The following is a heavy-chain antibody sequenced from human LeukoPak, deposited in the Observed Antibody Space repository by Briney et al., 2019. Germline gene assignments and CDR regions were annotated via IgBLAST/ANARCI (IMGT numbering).Heavy chain of an antibody. D-gene: IGHD3-3*01. CDR2: INQDGSET. CDR3: ARAVMYYEFS. V-gene: IGHV3-7*01. Sequence: RTGGSLRLSCAASGFTFSSWWMSWVRQAPGKGLEWVATINQDGSETYYVDSLEGRFTISRDNAKSSVFLQMNSLRVEDTAVYHCARAVMYYEFSGVQGTLVTVSS. J-gene: IGHJ4*02. CDR1: GFTFSSWW.